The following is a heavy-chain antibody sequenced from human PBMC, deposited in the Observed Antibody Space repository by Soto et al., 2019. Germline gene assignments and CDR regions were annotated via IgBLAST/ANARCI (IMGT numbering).Heavy chain of an antibody. D-gene: IGHD6-13*01. CDR2: INQDGSEK. CDR3: ERATGMGAAGTTHY. CDR1: GFTFSSYW. J-gene: IGHJ4*02. V-gene: IGHV3-7*01. Sequence: GSLRLSCAASGFTFSSYWMSWVRQAPGKGLEWVANINQDGSEKYYVDSVKGRFAISRDNAKNSLYLQMDSLRVGDTDVYYCERATGMGAAGTTHYWGQGTLVTVSS.